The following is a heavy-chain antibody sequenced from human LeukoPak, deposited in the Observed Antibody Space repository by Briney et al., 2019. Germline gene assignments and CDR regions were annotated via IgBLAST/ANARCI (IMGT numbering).Heavy chain of an antibody. CDR2: ISSSSSTI. J-gene: IGHJ3*02. Sequence: GGSLRLSCAASGFTFSSYSMNWVRQAPGKGLEWVSYISSSSSTIYYADSVKGRFTISRDNAKNSLYLQMNSLRAEDTAVYYCAKVTYYDDAFDIWGQGTMVTVSS. D-gene: IGHD3-22*01. V-gene: IGHV3-48*01. CDR3: AKVTYYDDAFDI. CDR1: GFTFSSYS.